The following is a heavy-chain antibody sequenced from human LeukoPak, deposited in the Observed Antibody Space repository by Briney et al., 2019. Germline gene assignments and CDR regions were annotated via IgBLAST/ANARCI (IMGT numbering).Heavy chain of an antibody. CDR2: IYYSGST. V-gene: IGHV4-59*01. CDR1: GGSISSYY. J-gene: IGHJ4*02. CDR3: ARLETSSSSQGSAYY. D-gene: IGHD6-6*01. Sequence: PSETLSLTCTVSGGSISSYYWSWIRQPPGKGLEGIGYIYYSGSTNYNPSLKSRVTISVDTSKNQFSLKLSSVTAADTAVYYCARLETSSSSQGSAYYWGQGTLVTVSS.